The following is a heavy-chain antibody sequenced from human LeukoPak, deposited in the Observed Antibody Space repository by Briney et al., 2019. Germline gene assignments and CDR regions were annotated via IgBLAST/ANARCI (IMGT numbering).Heavy chain of an antibody. Sequence: GESLKISCKGSGYIFTSYWIVWVRQMPGKGLEWMGIIYPGESDTRYSPSFQGQVTTSADKSISPSYLQWSSLKASDTAMYYCARRGDYGDPFDPWGQGTLVTVSS. V-gene: IGHV5-51*01. J-gene: IGHJ5*02. CDR3: ARRGDYGDPFDP. CDR2: IYPGESDT. CDR1: GYIFTSYW. D-gene: IGHD4-17*01.